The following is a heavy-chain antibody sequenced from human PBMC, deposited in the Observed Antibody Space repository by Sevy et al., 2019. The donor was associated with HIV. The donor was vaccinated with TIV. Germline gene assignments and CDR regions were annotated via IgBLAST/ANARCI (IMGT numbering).Heavy chain of an antibody. V-gene: IGHV4-38-2*02. CDR1: GYSISSGYY. CDR3: ASYYDSSGPPPFDY. CDR2: IYHSGST. Sequence: SETLSLTCTVSGYSISSGYYWGWIRQPPGKGLEWIGSIYHSGSTYYNPSLKSRVTISVDTSKNQFSLKLSSVTAADTAVYYCASYYDSSGPPPFDYWGQGTLVTVSS. J-gene: IGHJ4*02. D-gene: IGHD3-22*01.